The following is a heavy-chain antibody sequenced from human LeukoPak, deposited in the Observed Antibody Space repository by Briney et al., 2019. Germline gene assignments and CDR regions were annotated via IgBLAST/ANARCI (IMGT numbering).Heavy chain of an antibody. D-gene: IGHD3-10*01. CDR1: GYTFTVYY. Sequence: SVKLSCTASGYTFTVYYIHWVRQAPGQGLEWIGWITPNGGGTNYTQKFQGRVTMTGDTPITTAYMELSRLTSDDTAVYYCARSVTVGIWFGEAFFDYWGQGTLVTVSS. CDR2: ITPNGGGT. J-gene: IGHJ4*02. V-gene: IGHV1-2*02. CDR3: ARSVTVGIWFGEAFFDY.